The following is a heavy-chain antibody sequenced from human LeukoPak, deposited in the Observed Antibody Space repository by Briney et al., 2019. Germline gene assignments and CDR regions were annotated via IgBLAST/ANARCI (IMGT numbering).Heavy chain of an antibody. CDR2: ISGGSIYI. CDR3: ASDKTAQLDNYYYYMDV. V-gene: IGHV3-21*06. CDR1: GFTFSSST. J-gene: IGHJ6*03. D-gene: IGHD6-13*01. Sequence: PGGSLRLSCAGSGFTFSSSTMNWVRQAPGKGLEWVSSISGGSIYIYYADSVKGRFTISRDNGKNSLYLQMNSLRAEDTAVYYCASDKTAQLDNYYYYMDVWGKGTTVTISS.